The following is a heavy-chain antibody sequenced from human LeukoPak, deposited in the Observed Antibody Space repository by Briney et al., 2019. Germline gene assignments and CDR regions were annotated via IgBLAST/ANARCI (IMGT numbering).Heavy chain of an antibody. CDR1: GFPFRHYG. V-gene: IGHV3-30*02. D-gene: IGHD3-10*01. CDR2: IRYDGHDQ. Sequence: PGGPLRLPCAASGFPFRHYGMHGVPQAPGKALEGVACIRYDGHDQFYAQSVKGRFTISRDTSRNTLFLQMNSLRPEDTAVYYCAKDLMRDRWFGESWGQGTRVSVSS. J-gene: IGHJ5*02. CDR3: AKDLMRDRWFGES.